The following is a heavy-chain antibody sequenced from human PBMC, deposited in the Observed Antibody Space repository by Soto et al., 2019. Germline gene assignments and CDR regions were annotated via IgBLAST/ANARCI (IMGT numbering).Heavy chain of an antibody. Sequence: SETLSLTCAVSGGSISSSNWWSWVRQPPGKGLEWIGEIYHSGSTNYNPPLKSRVTISVDKSKNQFSLKLSSVTAADTAVYYCARDPGDSSGYYTPGTMDVWGQGTTVTVSS. D-gene: IGHD3-22*01. CDR3: ARDPGDSSGYYTPGTMDV. CDR2: IYHSGST. V-gene: IGHV4-4*02. J-gene: IGHJ6*02. CDR1: GGSISSSNW.